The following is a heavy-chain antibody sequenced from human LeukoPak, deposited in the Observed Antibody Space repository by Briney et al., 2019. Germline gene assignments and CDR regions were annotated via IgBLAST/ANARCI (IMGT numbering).Heavy chain of an antibody. CDR1: GGSISSGSYY. CDR3: ARSDDYGDSFDAFDI. CDR2: IYTSGST. D-gene: IGHD4-17*01. V-gene: IGHV4-61*02. J-gene: IGHJ3*02. Sequence: SQTLSLTCTVSGGSISSGSYYWSWIRQPAGKGLEWIGRIYTSGSTNYNPSLKSRVTMSVDTSKNQFSLKLSSVTAADTAVYYCARSDDYGDSFDAFDIWGQGTMVTVSS.